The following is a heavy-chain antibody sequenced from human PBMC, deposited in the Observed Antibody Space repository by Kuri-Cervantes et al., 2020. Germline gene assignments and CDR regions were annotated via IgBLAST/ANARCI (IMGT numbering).Heavy chain of an antibody. CDR1: GGSISSYY. V-gene: IGHV4-34*01. Sequence: SETLSLTCIVSGGSISSYYWSWIRQPPGKGLEWIGEINHSGSTNYNPSLKSRVTISVDTSKNQFSLKLSSVTAADTAVYYCARRYCSGGSCYWDFDYWGQGTLVTVSS. CDR3: ARRYCSGGSCYWDFDY. J-gene: IGHJ4*02. D-gene: IGHD2-15*01. CDR2: INHSGST.